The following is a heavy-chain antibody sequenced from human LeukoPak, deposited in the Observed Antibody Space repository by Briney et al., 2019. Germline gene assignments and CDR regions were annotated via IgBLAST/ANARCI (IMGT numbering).Heavy chain of an antibody. D-gene: IGHD2-15*01. Sequence: GGSLRLSCAASGFTLSGDYMSWVRQAPGKGLEWVSVIFGAGTTYYADSVKGRFTISRDNSKNTLYLQMNSLRAEDTAVYYCARAIQFGGYFDYWGQGTLVTVSP. CDR2: IFGAGTT. V-gene: IGHV3-53*01. J-gene: IGHJ4*02. CDR1: GFTLSGDY. CDR3: ARAIQFGGYFDY.